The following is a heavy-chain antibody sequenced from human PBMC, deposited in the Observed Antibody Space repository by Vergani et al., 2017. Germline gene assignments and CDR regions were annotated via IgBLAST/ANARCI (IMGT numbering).Heavy chain of an antibody. V-gene: IGHV3-53*01. J-gene: IGHJ5*02. CDR2: IYSGGST. D-gene: IGHD2-15*01. CDR3: ARYCSGGSCRQLYNWFDP. Sequence: EVQLVESGGGLIQPGGSLRLSCAASGFTVSSNYMSWVRQAPGKGLEWVSVIYSGGSTYYADSVKGRFTISRDNSKNTLYLQMNSLRAEDTALYYCARYCSGGSCRQLYNWFDPWGQGTLVTVSS. CDR1: GFTVSSNY.